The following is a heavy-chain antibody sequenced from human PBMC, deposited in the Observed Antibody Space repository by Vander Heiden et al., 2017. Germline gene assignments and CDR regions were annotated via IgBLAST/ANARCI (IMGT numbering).Heavy chain of an antibody. CDR2: IKSKTDGGTT. CDR3: TTSYYDFWSGIN. V-gene: IGHV3-15*01. CDR1: GFPFRNAW. D-gene: IGHD3-3*01. Sequence: EVQLVESGGGLVKPGGSLRLSCAASGFPFRNAWMSWVRQAPGKGLEWVGRIKSKTDGGTTDYAAPVKGRFTISRDDSKNTLYLQMNSLKTEDTAVYYCTTSYYDFWSGINWGQGTLVTVSS. J-gene: IGHJ4*02.